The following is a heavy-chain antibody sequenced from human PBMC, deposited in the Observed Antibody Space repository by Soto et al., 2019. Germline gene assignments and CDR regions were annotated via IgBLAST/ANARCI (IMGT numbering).Heavy chain of an antibody. Sequence: QVQLQQWGAGLLKPSETLSLTCAVYGGSFSGYYWSWIRQPPGKGLEWIGEINHSGSTNYNPSLKSRVTISVDTSKSQFSLKLSSVTAADTAVYYCASSEASVGATGFDYRGQGTLVTVSS. CDR2: INHSGST. D-gene: IGHD1-26*01. CDR1: GGSFSGYY. J-gene: IGHJ4*02. V-gene: IGHV4-34*01. CDR3: ASSEASVGATGFDY.